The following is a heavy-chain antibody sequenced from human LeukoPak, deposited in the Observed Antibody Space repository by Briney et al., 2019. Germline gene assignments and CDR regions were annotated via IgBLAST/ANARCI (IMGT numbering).Heavy chain of an antibody. CDR3: ARSYGSGSYENWFDP. Sequence: SETLSLTCTVSGGSISSSSYYWGWIRQPPGKGLEWIGSIYYSGSTYYNPSLKSRVTISVDTSTNQFSLKLSSVTAADTAVYYCARSYGSGSYENWFDPWGQGTLVTVSS. J-gene: IGHJ5*02. CDR1: GGSISSSSYY. D-gene: IGHD3-10*01. CDR2: IYYSGST. V-gene: IGHV4-39*01.